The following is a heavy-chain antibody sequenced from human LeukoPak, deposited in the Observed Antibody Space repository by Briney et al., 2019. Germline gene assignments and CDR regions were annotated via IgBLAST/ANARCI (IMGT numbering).Heavy chain of an antibody. CDR2: INPNNGDT. J-gene: IGHJ4*02. CDR3: ARDSIGFTIFGNY. V-gene: IGHV1-2*02. Sequence: ASVKVSCKASGYTFTGYYMHWVRQAPGQGLEWMGWINPNNGDTNFAQKFQGRVTMTRDTSIATAYMELSRLTSDDTAVYYCARDSIGFTIFGNYWGQGTLVTVPS. D-gene: IGHD3-3*01. CDR1: GYTFTGYY.